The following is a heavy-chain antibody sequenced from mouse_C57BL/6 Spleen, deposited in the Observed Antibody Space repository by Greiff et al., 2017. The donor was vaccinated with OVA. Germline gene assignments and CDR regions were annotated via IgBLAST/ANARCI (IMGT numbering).Heavy chain of an antibody. J-gene: IGHJ2*01. CDR1: GYSITSGYY. V-gene: IGHV3-6*01. CDR2: ISYDGSN. D-gene: IGHD2-3*01. CDR3: AREGGYDQGYFDY. Sequence: EVQLQQSGPGLVKPSQSLSLTCSVTGYSITSGYYWNWIRQFPGNKLEWMGYISYDGSNNYNPSLKNRISITRDTSKNQFFLKLNSVTTEDTATYYCAREGGYDQGYFDYWGQGTTLTVSS.